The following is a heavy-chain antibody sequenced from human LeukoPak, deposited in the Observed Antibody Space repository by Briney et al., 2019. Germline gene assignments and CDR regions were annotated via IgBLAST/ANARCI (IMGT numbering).Heavy chain of an antibody. V-gene: IGHV1-3*01. D-gene: IGHD6-19*01. CDR2: INAGNGDT. Sequence: GASVKVSCKASGYTFTRYTMHWVRQAPGQRLEWMGWINAGNGDTKYSQNFLGRVTITRDTSANTAYMELSSLRSEDTAVYYCARDRRIAVAGYFDYWGQGTLVTVSS. CDR3: ARDRRIAVAGYFDY. CDR1: GYTFTRYT. J-gene: IGHJ4*02.